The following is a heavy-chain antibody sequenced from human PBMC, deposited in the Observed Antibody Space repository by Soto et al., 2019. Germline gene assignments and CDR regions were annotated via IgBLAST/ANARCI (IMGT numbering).Heavy chain of an antibody. J-gene: IGHJ5*02. V-gene: IGHV4-39*01. D-gene: IGHD3-16*01. CDR2: IYYSGST. CDR3: ASRYYDYVWGSYTGWFDP. CDR1: GGSISSSSYY. Sequence: SETLSLTCTVAGGSISSSSYYWGWIRQPPGKGLEWIGSIYYSGSTYYNPSLKSRVTISVDTSKNQFSLKLSSVTAADTAVYYCASRYYDYVWGSYTGWFDPWGQGTLVTVSS.